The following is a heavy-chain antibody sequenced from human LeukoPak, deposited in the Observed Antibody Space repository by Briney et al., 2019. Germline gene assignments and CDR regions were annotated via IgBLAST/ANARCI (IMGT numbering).Heavy chain of an antibody. CDR2: IKQDGSEK. J-gene: IGHJ4*02. CDR1: GFTFSSYW. V-gene: IGHV3-7*01. Sequence: GGSLRLSCAASGFTFSSYWMSWVRQAPGKGLEWVANIKQDGSEKYYVDSVKGRFTISRDNAKNSLYLQMNSLRAEDTAVYYCARVAFGSYGFPPYRPFDYWGQGTLVTVSS. D-gene: IGHD5-18*01. CDR3: ARVAFGSYGFPPYRPFDY.